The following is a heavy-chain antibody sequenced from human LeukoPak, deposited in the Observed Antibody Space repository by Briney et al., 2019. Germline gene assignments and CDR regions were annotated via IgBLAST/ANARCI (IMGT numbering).Heavy chain of an antibody. V-gene: IGHV4-59*01. CDR3: ARGGVLWFGESYFDY. J-gene: IGHJ4*02. D-gene: IGHD3-10*01. CDR1: GGSLSSYY. CDR2: IYYSGRN. Sequence: PSETLSLTCTGSGGSLSSYYWYWIRQPPGKELEWVGYIYYSGRNNYIPCIKSRVTISVVTSQNQVSVMLSSVTAADTAVYYCARGGVLWFGESYFDYSGQGTLVTVSS.